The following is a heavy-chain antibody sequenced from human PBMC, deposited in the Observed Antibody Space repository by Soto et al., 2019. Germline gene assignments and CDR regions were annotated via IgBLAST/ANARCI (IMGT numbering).Heavy chain of an antibody. CDR1: GFTFSSQA. CDR2: ISSGSGTTI. J-gene: IGHJ4*02. CDR3: AKTTSGGPIDH. V-gene: IGHV3-48*02. D-gene: IGHD3-16*01. Sequence: PGGSLRLSCATSGFTFSSQAMNWVRQAPGRGLEWVSYISSGSGTTIYYAHSVRGRFTISRDNAKNSLYLQMDSLRDDDTAVYYCAKTTSGGPIDHWGRGTLVTVSS.